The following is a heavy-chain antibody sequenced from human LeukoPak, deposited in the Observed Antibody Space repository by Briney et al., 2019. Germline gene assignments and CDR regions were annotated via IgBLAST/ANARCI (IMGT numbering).Heavy chain of an antibody. Sequence: GGSLRPSCAASGFTFSDHSMDWVRQAPGKGLEWVGRTRNKANSYTTEYAASVKGRFTVSRDDSNNSLYLQMNSLKTEDTAVYYCARARGGSTGSFDYWGQGTLVTVSS. CDR2: TRNKANSYTT. CDR1: GFTFSDHS. J-gene: IGHJ4*02. V-gene: IGHV3-72*01. D-gene: IGHD1-14*01. CDR3: ARARGGSTGSFDY.